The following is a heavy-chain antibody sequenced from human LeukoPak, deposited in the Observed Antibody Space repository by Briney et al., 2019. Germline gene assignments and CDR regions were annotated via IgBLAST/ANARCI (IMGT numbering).Heavy chain of an antibody. Sequence: SETLSLTCRVSGGFISTYYWSWIRQPPGKGLEWIGYIYYSGSTNYNPSLKSRVTISVDTSKNQFSLKLSSVTAADTAVYYCARGGCNSASCYMAPFDYWGQGTLVTVSS. CDR3: ARGGCNSASCYMAPFDY. V-gene: IGHV4-59*01. CDR2: IYYSGST. D-gene: IGHD2-2*02. J-gene: IGHJ4*02. CDR1: GGFISTYY.